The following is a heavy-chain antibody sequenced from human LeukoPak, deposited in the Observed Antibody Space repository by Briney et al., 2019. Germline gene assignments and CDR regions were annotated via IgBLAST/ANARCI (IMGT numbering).Heavy chain of an antibody. D-gene: IGHD3-3*01. J-gene: IGHJ4*02. Sequence: PGGSLRLSCAASGFTFSNYGMHWVRQAPGKGLEWVSAISGSGGSTYYADSVKGRFTISRDNSKNTLYLQMNSLRAEDTAVYYCATPQRAYYDFWSGSTYFDYWGQGTLVTVSS. CDR3: ATPQRAYYDFWSGSTYFDY. V-gene: IGHV3-23*01. CDR1: GFTFSNYG. CDR2: ISGSGGST.